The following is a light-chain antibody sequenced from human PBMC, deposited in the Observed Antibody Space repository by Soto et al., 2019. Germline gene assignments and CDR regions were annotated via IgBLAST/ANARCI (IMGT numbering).Light chain of an antibody. J-gene: IGKJ4*02. CDR1: QSVSSS. CDR3: PAYGTSWT. Sequence: EIVLTQSPATQSLLVGERPTLSCRASQSVSSSLAWYQQKRGQDPRLLIYAESNRATGIPDRFSGSGSGTDFTLTINRLEPEDFAVYYCPAYGTSWTFGSWPKLDLK. CDR2: AES. V-gene: IGKV3-11*01.